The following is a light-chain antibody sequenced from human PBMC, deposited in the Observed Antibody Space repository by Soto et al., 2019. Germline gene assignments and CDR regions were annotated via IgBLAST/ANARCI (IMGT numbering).Light chain of an antibody. Sequence: DSVMTQSPLSLPVTPGEAASISCRSSQSLLHSNGYNYLDWYLQKPGQSPQLLMYLGSHRASGVPDRFSGSVSGTDFTLKISRVEAEDVGVYYCMQARHAWTFGQGTKVEIK. V-gene: IGKV2-28*01. J-gene: IGKJ1*01. CDR3: MQARHAWT. CDR1: QSLLHSNGYNY. CDR2: LGS.